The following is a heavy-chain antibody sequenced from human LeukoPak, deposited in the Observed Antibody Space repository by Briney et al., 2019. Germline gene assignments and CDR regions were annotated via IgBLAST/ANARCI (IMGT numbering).Heavy chain of an antibody. CDR2: ITSSSSYI. V-gene: IGHV3-21*01. D-gene: IGHD1-26*01. Sequence: GGSLRLSCAASGFTFNTYNMNWVRQAPGKGLEWVSSITSSSSYIYYADSVKGRFTISRDNAKSSLYLQMNSLRDEDTAVYYCARDPYSGNYGDYYYYYIDVWGKGTTVTISS. J-gene: IGHJ6*03. CDR1: GFTFNTYN. CDR3: ARDPYSGNYGDYYYYYIDV.